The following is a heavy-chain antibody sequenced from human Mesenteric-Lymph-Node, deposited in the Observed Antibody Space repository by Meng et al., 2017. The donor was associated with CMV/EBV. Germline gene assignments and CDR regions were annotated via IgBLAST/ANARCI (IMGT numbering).Heavy chain of an antibody. CDR3: AREGGDYDDAFDI. CDR1: GFTVSSSY. CDR2: IYSGGTT. Sequence: GGSLRLSCAASGFTVSSSYMSWVRQAPGKGLEWVSVIYSGGTTYYADSVKARFTISRDNSKNTLYLQMNSLRAEDTAVYYCAREGGDYDDAFDIWGQGTMVTVSS. V-gene: IGHV3-53*01. D-gene: IGHD4-17*01. J-gene: IGHJ3*02.